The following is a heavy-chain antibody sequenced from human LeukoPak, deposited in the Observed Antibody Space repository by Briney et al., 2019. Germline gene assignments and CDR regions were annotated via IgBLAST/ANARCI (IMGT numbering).Heavy chain of an antibody. CDR3: ARLWSTDCSGGSCPHQPNY. V-gene: IGHV4-39*01. CDR1: GGSISSRSYY. Sequence: SETLSLTCTVSGGSISSRSYYWGWIRQPPGKGLEWIGSISYSGSTYYNPSLKSRVTISIDTSKNQFSLKLSSVTAADTAVYHCARLWSTDCSGGSCPHQPNYWGQGTLVTVSS. J-gene: IGHJ4*02. CDR2: ISYSGST. D-gene: IGHD2-15*01.